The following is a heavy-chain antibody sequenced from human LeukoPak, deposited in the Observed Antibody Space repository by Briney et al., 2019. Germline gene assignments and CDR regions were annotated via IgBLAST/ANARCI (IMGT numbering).Heavy chain of an antibody. V-gene: IGHV3-15*01. CDR2: IKSKTDGGTT. CDR1: GFTFSNAW. CDR3: TTENPAGYYYGMYV. Sequence: SGGSLRLSCAASGFTFSNAWMSWVRQAPGKGLEWVGRIKSKTDGGTTDYAAPVKGRFTISRDDSKNTLYLQMNSLKTEDTAVYYCTTENPAGYYYGMYVGGKGTTVSVSS. J-gene: IGHJ6*04.